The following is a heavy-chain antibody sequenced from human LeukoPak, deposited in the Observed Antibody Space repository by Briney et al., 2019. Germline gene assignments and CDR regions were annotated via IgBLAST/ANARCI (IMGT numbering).Heavy chain of an antibody. J-gene: IGHJ4*02. V-gene: IGHV4-30-2*01. CDR2: IYRSVNT. D-gene: IGHD1-14*01. CDR1: GGSISSGDYS. Sequence: PSQTLSLTCAVSGGSISSGDYSWSWIRQPLGKGLEWIGYIYRSVNTYYNPSLESRVTISVDRSKNQFSLKLTSVTAADTAVYYCARVGEPRYFDYWGQGTLVTVSS. CDR3: ARVGEPRYFDY.